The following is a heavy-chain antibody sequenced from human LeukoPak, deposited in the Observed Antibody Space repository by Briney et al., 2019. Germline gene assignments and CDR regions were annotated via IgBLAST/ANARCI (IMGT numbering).Heavy chain of an antibody. Sequence: GGSLRLSCEASEFRFSTYAMSWVRQAPGKGLEWVSGISGSGGSTYYADSVKGRFTISRDNSKNTLYLQMSSLRAEDTAVYYCAKGLRITFDYWGQGTLVTVSS. D-gene: IGHD1-20*01. CDR2: ISGSGGST. CDR3: AKGLRITFDY. J-gene: IGHJ4*02. CDR1: EFRFSTYA. V-gene: IGHV3-23*01.